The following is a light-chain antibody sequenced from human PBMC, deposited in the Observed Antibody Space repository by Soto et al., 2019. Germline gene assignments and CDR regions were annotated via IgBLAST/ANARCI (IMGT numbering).Light chain of an antibody. CDR3: SSYAGSNTVV. Sequence: QSVLTQPPSASGSPGQSVTISCTGTSSDIGGYKYVSWYQQHPGKAPKLMIYEVNERPSGVPDRFSGSKSGNTASLTVSGLQAEDEADYYCSSYAGSNTVVFGGGTKVTVL. CDR2: EVN. CDR1: SSDIGGYKY. V-gene: IGLV2-8*01. J-gene: IGLJ2*01.